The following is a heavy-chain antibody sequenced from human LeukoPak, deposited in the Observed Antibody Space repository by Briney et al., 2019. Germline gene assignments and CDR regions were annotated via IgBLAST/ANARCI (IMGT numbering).Heavy chain of an antibody. CDR3: AKGDTYYYDSSGYAFDY. CDR2: ISSSSSTI. V-gene: IGHV3-48*01. J-gene: IGHJ4*02. D-gene: IGHD3-22*01. Sequence: GGSLRLSCAASGFTFSSYSMNWVRQAPGKGLEWVSYISSSSSTIYYADSVKGRFTISRDNAKNSLYLQMNSLRAEDTAVYYCAKGDTYYYDSSGYAFDYWGQGTLVTVSS. CDR1: GFTFSSYS.